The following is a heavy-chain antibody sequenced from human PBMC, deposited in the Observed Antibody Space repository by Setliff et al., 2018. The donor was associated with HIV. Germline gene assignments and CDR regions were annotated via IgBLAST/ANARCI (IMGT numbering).Heavy chain of an antibody. CDR2: IHYSGTT. J-gene: IGHJ4*02. CDR3: AGPGIKSSR. V-gene: IGHV4-39*01. CDR1: GGAISSSSYY. Sequence: SETQSLTCTVSGGAISSSSYYWVWIRQPPGKGLEWIGGIHYSGTTYYNSSLKSRVTVSVDTSRNQFSLKLTSVTATDTAVYYCAGPGIKSSRWGQGTLVTVSS.